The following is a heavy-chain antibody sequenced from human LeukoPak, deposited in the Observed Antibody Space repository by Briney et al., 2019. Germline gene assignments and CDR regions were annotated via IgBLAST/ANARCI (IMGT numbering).Heavy chain of an antibody. CDR1: GYSISSGYY. J-gene: IGHJ4*02. D-gene: IGHD2-2*01. Sequence: PSETLSLTCAVSGYSISSGYYWGWIRQPPGKELEWIGSIYHSGSTFYNPSLKSRVTISVDTSKNQFSLKLSSLTAADTAVYYCARHRREYCSSTSCSHSFDYWGQGTLVTVSS. V-gene: IGHV4-38-2*01. CDR2: IYHSGST. CDR3: ARHRREYCSSTSCSHSFDY.